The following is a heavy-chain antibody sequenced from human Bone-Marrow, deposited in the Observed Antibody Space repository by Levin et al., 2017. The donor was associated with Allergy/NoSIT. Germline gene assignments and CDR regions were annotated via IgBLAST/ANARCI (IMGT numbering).Heavy chain of an antibody. CDR3: ATGDCSGGSCHFFDF. CDR2: IKRKVDGLTT. V-gene: IGHV3-15*01. D-gene: IGHD2-15*01. CDR1: GFTFSSVW. J-gene: IGHJ4*02. Sequence: GGSLRLSCVASGFTFSSVWMTWVRQAPGKGLEWVGRIKRKVDGLTTDYTPLVKGRFTISRDDSKNTLLLQMDSLITDDTAVYYCATGDCSGGSCHFFDFWGQGTLVTVSS.